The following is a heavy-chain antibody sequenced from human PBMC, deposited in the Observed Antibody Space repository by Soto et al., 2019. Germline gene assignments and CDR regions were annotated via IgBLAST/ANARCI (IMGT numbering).Heavy chain of an antibody. V-gene: IGHV3-7*03. CDR2: IKFDGSEK. D-gene: IGHD2-2*01. J-gene: IGHJ4*02. Sequence: PGGSLRLSCEASGFTFSDYWMSWVRQAPGKGPEWVANIKFDGSEKQYVDSVRGRFTISRDNSRSSLSLQMNSLRAGDTAVYYCVKDGGYCSGSTCYAPRNHYFDSWGQGTLVTVS. CDR1: GFTFSDYW. CDR3: VKDGGYCSGSTCYAPRNHYFDS.